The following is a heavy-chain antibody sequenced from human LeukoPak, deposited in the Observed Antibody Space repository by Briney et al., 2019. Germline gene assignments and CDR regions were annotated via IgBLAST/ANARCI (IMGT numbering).Heavy chain of an antibody. V-gene: IGHV5-10-1*01. CDR2: IDPRDSFT. Sequence: GESLRISCKASGYNFTSYWISWVRRTPGKGLEWMARIDPRDSFTRYGPSFQGHVTITSDKSINTAYLHWSSLKASDTATYYCVRHYASGQDYWGQGTLVTVSS. J-gene: IGHJ4*02. CDR1: GYNFTSYW. D-gene: IGHD3-10*01. CDR3: VRHYASGQDY.